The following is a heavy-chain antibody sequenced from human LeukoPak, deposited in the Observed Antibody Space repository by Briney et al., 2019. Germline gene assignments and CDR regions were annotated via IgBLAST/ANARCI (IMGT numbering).Heavy chain of an antibody. V-gene: IGHV3-11*04. D-gene: IGHD5-18*01. CDR2: ISSSGSTI. CDR3: AKDLRGYSYGYFDY. CDR1: GFTFSDYY. Sequence: GGSLRLSCAASGFTFSDYYMSWIRQAPGKGLEWGSYISSSGSTIYYADSVKGRFTISRDNAKNSLYLQMNSLRAEDTAVYYCAKDLRGYSYGYFDYWGQGTLVTVST. J-gene: IGHJ4*02.